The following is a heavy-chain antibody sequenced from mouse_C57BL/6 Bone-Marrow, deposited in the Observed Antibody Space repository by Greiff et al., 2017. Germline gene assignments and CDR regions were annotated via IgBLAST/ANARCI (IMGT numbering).Heavy chain of an antibody. CDR3: ARRGTTVRPYYAMDY. V-gene: IGHV1-80*01. J-gene: IGHJ4*01. D-gene: IGHD1-1*01. Sequence: QVQLKQSGAELVKPGASVKISCKASGYAFSSYWMNWVKQRPGKGLEWIGQIYPGDGDTNYNGKFKGKATLTADKSSSTAYMQLSSLTSEDSAVYFCARRGTTVRPYYAMDYWGQGTSVTVSS. CDR1: GYAFSSYW. CDR2: IYPGDGDT.